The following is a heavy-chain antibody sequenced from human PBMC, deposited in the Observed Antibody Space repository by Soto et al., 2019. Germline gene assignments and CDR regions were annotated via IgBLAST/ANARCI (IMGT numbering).Heavy chain of an antibody. CDR1: GYTFTSYA. J-gene: IGHJ6*03. Sequence: QVQLVQSGAEVKKPGASVKVSCKASGYTFTSYAMHWVRQAPGQRLEWMGWINAGNGNTKYSQKFQGRVTITRDTSASTAYMELSSLRSEDTAVYYCARDIVATIYHYYYMDVWCKGTTVTVSS. V-gene: IGHV1-3*01. D-gene: IGHD5-12*01. CDR3: ARDIVATIYHYYYMDV. CDR2: INAGNGNT.